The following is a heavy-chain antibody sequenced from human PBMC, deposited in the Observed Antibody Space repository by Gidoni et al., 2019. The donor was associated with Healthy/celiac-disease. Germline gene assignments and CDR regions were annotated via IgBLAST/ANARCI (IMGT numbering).Heavy chain of an antibody. CDR3: ASQGPNWYFDL. J-gene: IGHJ2*01. Sequence: QVQLVQSGAEVKKPGSSVKVSCKASGGTFSSYTISWVRQAPGQGLEWMGRIIPILGIANYAQKFQGRVTITADKSTSTAYMELSSLRSEDTAVYYCASQGPNWYFDLWGRGTLVTVSS. V-gene: IGHV1-69*02. CDR2: IIPILGIA. CDR1: GGTFSSYT.